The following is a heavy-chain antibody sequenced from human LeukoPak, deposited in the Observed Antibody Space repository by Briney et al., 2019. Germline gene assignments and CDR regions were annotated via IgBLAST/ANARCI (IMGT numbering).Heavy chain of an antibody. Sequence: GGSLRLSCAASGFTFSSYGIPWVRQAPGKGLEWVAVIWSDGTNKYYADSVKGRFTISRDNSKNTLYLQMNSLRAEDTAVYYCARKRPVIAYFDYWGQGTLVTVSS. J-gene: IGHJ4*02. CDR2: IWSDGTNK. V-gene: IGHV3-33*01. D-gene: IGHD2/OR15-2a*01. CDR1: GFTFSSYG. CDR3: ARKRPVIAYFDY.